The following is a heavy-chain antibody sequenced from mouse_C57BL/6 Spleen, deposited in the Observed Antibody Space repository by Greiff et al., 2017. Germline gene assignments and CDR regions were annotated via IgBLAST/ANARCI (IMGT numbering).Heavy chain of an antibody. Sequence: QVHVKQSGAELARPGASVKMSCTASGYTFTSYTMHWVKQRPGQGLEWIGYINPSSGYTKYNQKFKDKATLTADKSSSTAYMQLSSLTSEDSAVYYCAGLYVGYFDYWGQGTTLTVSS. CDR3: AGLYVGYFDY. V-gene: IGHV1-4*01. CDR2: INPSSGYT. D-gene: IGHD6-1*01. CDR1: GYTFTSYT. J-gene: IGHJ2*01.